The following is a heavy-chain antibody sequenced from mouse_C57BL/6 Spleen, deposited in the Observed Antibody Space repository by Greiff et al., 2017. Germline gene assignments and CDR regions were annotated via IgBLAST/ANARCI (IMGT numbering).Heavy chain of an antibody. CDR2: ISYSGST. V-gene: IGHV3-1*01. CDR1: GYSITSGYD. CDR3: ARGGWDDWYFDV. J-gene: IGHJ1*03. Sequence: DVKLQESGPGMVKPSQSLSLTCTVTGYSITSGYDWHWIRHFPGNKLDGMGYISYSGSTNYNPSLKSRISIPHDTSKNHFFLKLNSVTTEDTATYYCARGGWDDWYFDVWGTGTTVTVSS. D-gene: IGHD4-1*01.